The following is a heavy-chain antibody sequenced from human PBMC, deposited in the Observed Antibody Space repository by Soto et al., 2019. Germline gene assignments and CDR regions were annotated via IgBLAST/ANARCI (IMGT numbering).Heavy chain of an antibody. CDR3: ARVGYYYDSSGYYDDY. D-gene: IGHD3-22*01. CDR1: GFTFSSYS. CDR2: ISSSSSTI. J-gene: IGHJ4*02. V-gene: IGHV3-48*02. Sequence: PGGSLRLSCAASGFTFSSYSMNWVRQAPGKGLEWVSYISSSSSTIYYADSVKGRFTISRDNAKNSLYLQMNSLRDEDTAVYYCARVGYYYDSSGYYDDYWGQGTLVTVSS.